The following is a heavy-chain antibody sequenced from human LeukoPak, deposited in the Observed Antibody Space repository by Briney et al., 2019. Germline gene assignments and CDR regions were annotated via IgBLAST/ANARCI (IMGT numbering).Heavy chain of an antibody. V-gene: IGHV4-39*07. CDR3: ARYNSGWYYFDY. D-gene: IGHD6-19*01. CDR1: GGSISSISYY. CDR2: IYFSGST. Sequence: SETLSLTCTVSGGSISSISYYWGWVRQPPGKGLEWIGSIYFSGSTYYSPSLKSRVTISVDTSKNQFSLKLSSVTAADTAVYYCARYNSGWYYFDYWGQGTLVTVSS. J-gene: IGHJ4*02.